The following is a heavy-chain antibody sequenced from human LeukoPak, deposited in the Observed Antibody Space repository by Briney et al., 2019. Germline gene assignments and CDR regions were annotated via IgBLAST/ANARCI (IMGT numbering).Heavy chain of an antibody. D-gene: IGHD4-17*01. Sequence: SETLPLTCTVSGGSISSYYWSWIRQPPGKGLEWIGYIYYSGSTNYNPSLKSRVTISVDTSKNQFSLKLSSVTAADTAVYYCARGYGDLPTRGDYFDYWGQGTLVTVSS. CDR3: ARGYGDLPTRGDYFDY. V-gene: IGHV4-59*01. CDR2: IYYSGST. CDR1: GGSISSYY. J-gene: IGHJ4*02.